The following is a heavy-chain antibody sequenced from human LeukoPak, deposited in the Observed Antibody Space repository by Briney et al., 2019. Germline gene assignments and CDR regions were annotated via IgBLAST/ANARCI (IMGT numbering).Heavy chain of an antibody. CDR3: AREVVLLWFGVSKNYFDP. J-gene: IGHJ5*02. CDR2: INSDGSSA. Sequence: GGSLRLSCAASGFTFSSYWMHWVRQAPGKGLVWVSRINSDGSSAGYADSVKGRFTLSRDNAKNTLYLQMNSLRAEDTAEYYCAREVVLLWFGVSKNYFDPWGQGTLVTVSS. CDR1: GFTFSSYW. D-gene: IGHD3-10*01. V-gene: IGHV3-74*01.